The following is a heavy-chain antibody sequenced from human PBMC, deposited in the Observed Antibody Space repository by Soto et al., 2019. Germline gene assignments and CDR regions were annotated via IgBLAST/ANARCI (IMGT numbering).Heavy chain of an antibody. Sequence: SETLSLTCTASGGSISSGGYYWSWIRQHPGKGLEWIGYIYYSGSTYYNPSLKSRVTISVDTSKNQFSLKLSSVTAADTAVYYCARDIPYDSSGYPNYYYYGMDVWGQGTTVTVSS. CDR1: GGSISSGGYY. D-gene: IGHD3-22*01. J-gene: IGHJ6*02. CDR2: IYYSGST. CDR3: ARDIPYDSSGYPNYYYYGMDV. V-gene: IGHV4-31*03.